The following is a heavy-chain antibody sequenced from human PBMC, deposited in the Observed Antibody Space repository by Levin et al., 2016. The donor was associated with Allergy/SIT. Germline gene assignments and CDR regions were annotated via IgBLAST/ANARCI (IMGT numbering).Heavy chain of an antibody. V-gene: IGHV1-46*01. CDR2: INPSGGST. J-gene: IGHJ6*02. CDR1: GYTFTSYY. D-gene: IGHD1-14*01. CDR3: ARALAYNGGSMDV. Sequence: ASVKVSCKASGYTFTSYYMHWVRQAPGQGLEWMGIINPSGGSTSYAQKFQGRVSMTRDTSTSTVYMELSSLRSEDTAVNYCARALAYNGGSMDVWGQGTTVTVSS.